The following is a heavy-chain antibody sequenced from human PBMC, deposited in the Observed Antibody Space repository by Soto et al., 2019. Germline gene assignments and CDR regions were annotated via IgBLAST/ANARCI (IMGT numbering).Heavy chain of an antibody. CDR2: ISGSGGST. J-gene: IGHJ3*02. Sequence: GGSLRLSCAASGFTFSSYAMSWVRQAPGKGLEWVSAISGSGGSTYYADSVKGRFTISRDNSKNTLYLQMNSLRAEDTAVYYCAKDCSGGSRKYDAFDIWGQGTMVTVSS. CDR1: GFTFSSYA. CDR3: AKDCSGGSRKYDAFDI. V-gene: IGHV3-23*01. D-gene: IGHD2-15*01.